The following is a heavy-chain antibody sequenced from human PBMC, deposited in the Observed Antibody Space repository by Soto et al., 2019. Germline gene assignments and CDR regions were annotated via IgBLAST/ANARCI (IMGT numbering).Heavy chain of an antibody. CDR1: GGSVSSGSYY. J-gene: IGHJ4*02. CDR2: IYYSGST. CDR3: ARVKGSGWSRVDY. V-gene: IGHV4-61*01. Sequence: QVQLQESGPGLVKPSETLSLTCTVSGGSVSSGSYYWSWIRQPPGKGLEWIGYIYYSGSTNYNPSLKSRVTISVDTSKNQCSLKLSSVTAADTAVYYWARVKGSGWSRVDYWGQGTLVTVSS. D-gene: IGHD6-19*01.